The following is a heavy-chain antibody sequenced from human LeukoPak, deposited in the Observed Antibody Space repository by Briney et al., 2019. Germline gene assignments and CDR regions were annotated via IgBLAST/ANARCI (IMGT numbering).Heavy chain of an antibody. CDR2: ISSSSSYI. J-gene: IGHJ4*02. D-gene: IGHD1-26*01. Sequence: GGSLRLSCAASGFTFSSYSMNWVRQPPGKGLEWVSSISSSSSYIYYADSVKGRFTISRDNAKNSLYLQMNSLRAEDTAVYYCARDFLSGSYCDYWGQGTLVTASS. CDR1: GFTFSSYS. CDR3: ARDFLSGSYCDY. V-gene: IGHV3-21*01.